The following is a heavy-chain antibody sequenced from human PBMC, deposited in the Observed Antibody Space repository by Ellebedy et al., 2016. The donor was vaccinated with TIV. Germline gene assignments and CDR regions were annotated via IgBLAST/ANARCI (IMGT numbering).Heavy chain of an antibody. CDR2: IKPSTSST. CDR1: GYTFTSYY. J-gene: IGHJ4*02. D-gene: IGHD3-22*01. CDR3: ARDLPTHYYHSRGYYYEAAGGGFDY. V-gene: IGHV1-46*01. Sequence: ASVKVSCKASGYTFTSYYMHWVRQAPGQGLEWVGIIKPSTSSTTYAQKFLGRVTMTRDTSTSTVYMELSSLRSEETAVFYCARDLPTHYYHSRGYYYEAAGGGFDYWGQGTLVTVSS.